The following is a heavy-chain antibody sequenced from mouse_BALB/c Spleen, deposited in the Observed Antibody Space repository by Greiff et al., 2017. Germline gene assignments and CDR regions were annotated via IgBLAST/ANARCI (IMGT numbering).Heavy chain of an antibody. V-gene: IGHV5-6*01. Sequence: EVQLVESGGDLVKPGGSLKLSCAASGFTFSGYGMSWVRQTPDKRLEWVATISSGGSYTYYPDSVKGRFTISRDNAKNTLYLQMSSLKSEDTAMYYCARQGTSFAYWGQGTLVTVSA. J-gene: IGHJ3*01. CDR3: ARQGTSFAY. CDR2: ISSGGSYT. CDR1: GFTFSGYG.